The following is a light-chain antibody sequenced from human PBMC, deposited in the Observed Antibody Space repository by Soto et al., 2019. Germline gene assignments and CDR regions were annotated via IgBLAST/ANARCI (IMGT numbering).Light chain of an antibody. CDR2: EVS. J-gene: IGLJ2*01. V-gene: IGLV2-8*01. CDR3: SSYAGPKFVV. CDR1: SSDVGGYKY. Sequence: SALTQPPSASGSPGQSVTISCTGTSSDVGGYKYVSWYQQHPGKAPKLMIYEVSKRPSGVPDRFSGSKSGNTASLTVSGLQAEDEADYYCSSYAGPKFVVFGGGTKVTVL.